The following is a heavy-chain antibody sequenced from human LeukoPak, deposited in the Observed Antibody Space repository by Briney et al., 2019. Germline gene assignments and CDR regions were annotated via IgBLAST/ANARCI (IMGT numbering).Heavy chain of an antibody. CDR1: GYTFTSYD. V-gene: IGHV1-8*01. J-gene: IGHJ4*02. CDR2: MNPNSGNT. D-gene: IGHD3-22*01. Sequence: ASVKDSCKASGYTFTSYDINWVRQATGQGLEWMGWMNPNSGNTGYAQKFQGRVTMTRNTSISTAYMELSSLRSEDTAVYYCARASYDSSGYYPDYWGQGTLVTVSS. CDR3: ARASYDSSGYYPDY.